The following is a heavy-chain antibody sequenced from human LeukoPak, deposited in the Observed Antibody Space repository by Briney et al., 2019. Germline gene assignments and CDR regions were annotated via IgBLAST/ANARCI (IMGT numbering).Heavy chain of an antibody. Sequence: GGSLRLSCAASGFTFSSYAMSWVRQAPGKGLEWMTVISYDGSNKFYADSVKGRFTVSRDNSKNTLYLQMTSLRAEDTAVYYCAKDEAVGWSGPDYWGQGTLVTVSS. CDR2: ISYDGSNK. D-gene: IGHD3-3*01. J-gene: IGHJ4*02. V-gene: IGHV3-30*18. CDR3: AKDEAVGWSGPDY. CDR1: GFTFSSYA.